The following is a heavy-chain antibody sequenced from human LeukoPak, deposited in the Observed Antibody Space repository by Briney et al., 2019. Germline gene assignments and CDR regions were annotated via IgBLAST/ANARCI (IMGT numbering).Heavy chain of an antibody. Sequence: GGSLRLSCAASGFTVSSNYMSWVRQAPGKGLEWVSVIYSGGSTYYADSVKGRFTISRDNSENTLYLQMNSLRAEDTAVYYCARVPWSHGNRFDPWGQGTLVTVSS. CDR2: IYSGGST. J-gene: IGHJ5*02. CDR1: GFTVSSNY. D-gene: IGHD2-15*01. V-gene: IGHV3-53*01. CDR3: ARVPWSHGNRFDP.